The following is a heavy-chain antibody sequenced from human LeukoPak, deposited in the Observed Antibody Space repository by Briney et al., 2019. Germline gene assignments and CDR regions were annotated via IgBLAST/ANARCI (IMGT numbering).Heavy chain of an antibody. D-gene: IGHD2-15*01. CDR3: ARRYCSGGSCYPRHFDF. J-gene: IGHJ4*02. CDR2: IYYSGMT. Sequence: SETLSLTCTVSGGSISSYYWSWIRQPPGKGLEWIGYIYYSGMTNYNPSLKSRVTLSVDTSKNQFSLNLNAATAADTAVYYCARRYCSGGSCYPRHFDFWGQGTLVTVSS. CDR1: GGSISSYY. V-gene: IGHV4-59*08.